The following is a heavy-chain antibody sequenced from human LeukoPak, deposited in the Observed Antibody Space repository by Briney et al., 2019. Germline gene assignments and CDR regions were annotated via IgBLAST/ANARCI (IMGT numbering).Heavy chain of an antibody. Sequence: GGSLRLSCVACGYTFSSHGMHWVRQAPGKGLEWVAVLWYDGSTTYYADSVKGRFTISRDDSKNTLYLQMNSLRADDTAVYYCARDPQHSMDVWGQGTTVTVSS. J-gene: IGHJ6*02. CDR2: LWYDGSTT. V-gene: IGHV3-33*01. CDR3: ARDPQHSMDV. CDR1: GYTFSSHG. D-gene: IGHD5-18*01.